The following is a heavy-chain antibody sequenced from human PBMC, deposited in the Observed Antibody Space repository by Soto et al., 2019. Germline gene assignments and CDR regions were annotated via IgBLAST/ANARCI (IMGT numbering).Heavy chain of an antibody. D-gene: IGHD2-2*01. CDR3: AKGRAVVPAAKFYYGMDV. J-gene: IGHJ6*02. CDR1: GFTFSNYA. CDR2: VSASGGSA. V-gene: IGHV3-23*01. Sequence: GSLRLSCAASGFTFSNYAMSWVRQAPGKGLEWVSAVSASGGSAYYADSVRGRFTISRDRSKNTLYLQMNSLRADDTAVYYCAKGRAVVPAAKFYYGMDVWGQGTTVTV.